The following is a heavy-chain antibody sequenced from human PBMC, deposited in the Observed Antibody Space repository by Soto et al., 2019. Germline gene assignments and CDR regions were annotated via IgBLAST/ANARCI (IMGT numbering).Heavy chain of an antibody. D-gene: IGHD6-13*01. CDR3: AKDLVPILQAAAGGEY. Sequence: GGSLRLSCAASGFTFSSYAMSWVRQAPGKGLEWVSAISGSGGSTYYADSVKGRFTISRDNSKNTLYLQMNSLRAEDTAVYYCAKDLVPILQAAAGGEYWGQGTLVTVSS. CDR1: GFTFSSYA. V-gene: IGHV3-23*01. J-gene: IGHJ4*02. CDR2: ISGSGGST.